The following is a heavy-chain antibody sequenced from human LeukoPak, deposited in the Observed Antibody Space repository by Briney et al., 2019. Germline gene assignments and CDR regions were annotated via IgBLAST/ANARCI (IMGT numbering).Heavy chain of an antibody. V-gene: IGHV4-34*01. CDR1: GGSFSGYY. J-gene: IGHJ6*03. D-gene: IGHD6-19*01. Sequence: SETLSLTCAVYGGSFSGYYWSWIRQPPGKGLEWIGEINHSGSTNYNPSLKSRVTISVDTSKNQFSLKLSSVTAADTAVYYCARIRGWPTGYYYMDVWGKGTTVTVPS. CDR2: INHSGST. CDR3: ARIRGWPTGYYYMDV.